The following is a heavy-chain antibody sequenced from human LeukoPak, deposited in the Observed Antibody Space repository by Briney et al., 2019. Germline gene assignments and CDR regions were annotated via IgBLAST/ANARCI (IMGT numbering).Heavy chain of an antibody. Sequence: GGSLRLSCAASGFTFRSYSMNWVRQAPGKGLEWVSSISSSTYIYYADSVKGRFIISRDNAKNSLYLQMNSLRAEDTAVYYCARPHPRTVFGVFSYYYGMDVWGQGTTVTVSS. CDR3: ARPHPRTVFGVFSYYYGMDV. CDR1: GFTFRSYS. J-gene: IGHJ6*02. D-gene: IGHD3-3*01. CDR2: ISSSTYI. V-gene: IGHV3-21*01.